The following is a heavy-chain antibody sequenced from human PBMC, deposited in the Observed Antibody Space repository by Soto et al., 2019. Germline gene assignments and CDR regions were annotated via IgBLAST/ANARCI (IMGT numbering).Heavy chain of an antibody. CDR2: ISAYNGNT. J-gene: IGHJ4*02. Sequence: QVQLVQSGAEVKKPGASVKVSCKASGYTFASYAISWMRQAPGQGLEWMGWISAYNGNTNYAQKLQGRVTITPDTSTSTAYMELRSLSSDDTAVYYCARDPPPPDYWGQGTLVTVSS. CDR1: GYTFASYA. V-gene: IGHV1-18*01. CDR3: ARDPPPPDY.